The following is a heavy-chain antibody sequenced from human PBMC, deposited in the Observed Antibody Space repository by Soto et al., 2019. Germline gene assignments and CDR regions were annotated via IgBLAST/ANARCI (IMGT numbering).Heavy chain of an antibody. J-gene: IGHJ4*02. CDR3: ARVYCSTTTCHVQAFDS. D-gene: IGHD2-2*01. CDR1: GFTFTRYS. CDR2: ISSAGDSS. Sequence: PGGSLRLSCAASGFTFTRYSMNWVRQAPGKTLEWVSYISSAGDSSYYADSVKSRFTISRDNAKNSLYLQMNSLRVEDTAVYYCARVYCSTTTCHVQAFDSWGQGTLVTVSS. V-gene: IGHV3-48*04.